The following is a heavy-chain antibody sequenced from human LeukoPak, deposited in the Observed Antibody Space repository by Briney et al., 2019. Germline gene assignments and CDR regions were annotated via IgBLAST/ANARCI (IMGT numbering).Heavy chain of an antibody. Sequence: PGGSLRLSCAASGFTFSSYAMSWVRQAPGKGLEWVSTISGSGGSTHYADSVKGRFTISRDNSKNTLFLQMNSLRAEDTAVYYCANPKERGYNYGRGLYFHYWGQGTLVTVSS. CDR3: ANPKERGYNYGRGLYFHY. CDR2: ISGSGGST. CDR1: GFTFSSYA. V-gene: IGHV3-23*01. D-gene: IGHD5-18*01. J-gene: IGHJ4*02.